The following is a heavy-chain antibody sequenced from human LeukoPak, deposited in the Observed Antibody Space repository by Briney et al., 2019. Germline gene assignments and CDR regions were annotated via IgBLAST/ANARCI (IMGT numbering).Heavy chain of an antibody. V-gene: IGHV1-8*03. CDR2: MDPNSGNT. J-gene: IGHJ4*02. CDR3: ATSSGNYHFDY. Sequence: ASVKVSCKASGYTFTSYQINWVRRATGQGLEWMGWMDPNSGNTNYAQKFQGRVTITSNTSISTAYMELSSLRSEDTAIYYCATSSGNYHFDYWGQGTLVTVSS. CDR1: GYTFTSYQ. D-gene: IGHD1-26*01.